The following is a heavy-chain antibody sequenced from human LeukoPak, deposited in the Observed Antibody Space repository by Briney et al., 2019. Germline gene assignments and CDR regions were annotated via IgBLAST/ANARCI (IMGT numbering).Heavy chain of an antibody. Sequence: PSETLSLTCTVPGGSISSGDYYWSWIRQPPGKGLEWIGYIYYSGSTYYNPSLKSRVTISVDTSKNQFSLKLSSVTAADTAVYYCVVSSEMLYLDYWGQGTLVTVSS. CDR1: GGSISSGDYY. J-gene: IGHJ4*02. CDR3: VVSSEMLYLDY. CDR2: IYYSGST. V-gene: IGHV4-30-4*01. D-gene: IGHD3-16*01.